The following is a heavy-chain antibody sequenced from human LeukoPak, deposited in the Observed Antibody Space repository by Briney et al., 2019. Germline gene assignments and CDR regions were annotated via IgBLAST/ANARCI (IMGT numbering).Heavy chain of an antibody. CDR1: GYTFTGYY. Sequence: ASVKVSCKASGYTFTGYYIHWVRQAPGQGLEWMGWINPNSGGTNYAQKFQGRVTMTRDTSISTAYMELSRLRSDDTAVYYCARDIYSSSLNPLGFDYWGQGTLVTVSS. CDR3: ARDIYSSSLNPLGFDY. J-gene: IGHJ4*02. D-gene: IGHD6-13*01. V-gene: IGHV1-2*02. CDR2: INPNSGGT.